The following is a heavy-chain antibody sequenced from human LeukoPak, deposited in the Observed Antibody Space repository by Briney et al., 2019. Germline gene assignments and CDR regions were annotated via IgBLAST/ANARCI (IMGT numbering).Heavy chain of an antibody. J-gene: IGHJ6*02. D-gene: IGHD3-22*01. V-gene: IGHV1-2*02. Sequence: APVKVSCTASGYTFTGYYMHWVRQAPGQGLEWMGWINPNSGGTNYAQKFQGRVTMTRDTSISTAYMELSRLRSDDTAVYYCARAGSSGYRGDYYYYGMDVWGQGTTVTVSS. CDR1: GYTFTGYY. CDR3: ARAGSSGYRGDYYYYGMDV. CDR2: INPNSGGT.